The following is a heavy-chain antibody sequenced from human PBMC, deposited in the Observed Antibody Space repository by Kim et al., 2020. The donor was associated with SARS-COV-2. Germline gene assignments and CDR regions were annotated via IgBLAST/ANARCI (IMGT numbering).Heavy chain of an antibody. CDR3: ARLNPVGATIDY. V-gene: IGHV3-33*01. Sequence: YYADSVKGRFTISRDNSKNRLYLQMNSLRAEDTAVYYCARLNPVGATIDYWGQGTLVTVSS. D-gene: IGHD1-26*01. J-gene: IGHJ4*02.